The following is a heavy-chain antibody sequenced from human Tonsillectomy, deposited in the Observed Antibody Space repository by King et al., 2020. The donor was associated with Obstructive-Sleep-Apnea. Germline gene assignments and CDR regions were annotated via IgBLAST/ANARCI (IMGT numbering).Heavy chain of an antibody. J-gene: IGHJ4*02. CDR3: ARVKGYSGAH. Sequence: VQLVESGGDLVQPGGSLRLSCAASGFTFSTYWMSWVRQAPGKGLEWVANIKQDGSEKYYLDSVKGRFTISRDNANNTLYLQMNSLRVEDTAVYYCARVKGYSGAHWGQGTLVTVSS. D-gene: IGHD5-12*01. V-gene: IGHV3-7*04. CDR2: IKQDGSEK. CDR1: GFTFSTYW.